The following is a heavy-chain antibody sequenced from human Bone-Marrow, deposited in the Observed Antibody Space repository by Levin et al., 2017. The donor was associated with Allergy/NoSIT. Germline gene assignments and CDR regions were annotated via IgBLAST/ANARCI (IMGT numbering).Heavy chain of an antibody. CDR2: IYTSGST. CDR3: ARGGRVGELFSASPHGSCGMDV. CDR1: GGSISSYY. Sequence: PGGSLRLSCTVSGGSISSYYWSWIRQPAGKGLEWIGRIYTSGSTNYNPSLKSRVTMSVDTSKNQFSLKLSSVTAADTAVYYCARGGRVGELFSASPHGSCGMDVWGQGTTVTVSS. D-gene: IGHD3-10*01. V-gene: IGHV4-4*07. J-gene: IGHJ6*02.